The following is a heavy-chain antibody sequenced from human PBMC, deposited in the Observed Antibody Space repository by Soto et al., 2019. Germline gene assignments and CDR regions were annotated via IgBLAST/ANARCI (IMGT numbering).Heavy chain of an antibody. V-gene: IGHV3-33*01. Sequence: QVQLVESGGGVVQPGRSLRLSCAASGFTFSSYGMHWVRQAPGKGLEWVAVIWYDGSNKYYAASVKGRFTISRDHSKNTLYLQMNSLRAEYTAVYYCARDCAGYSSGWYQRGGFDYWGQGTLVTVSS. J-gene: IGHJ4*02. D-gene: IGHD6-19*01. CDR2: IWYDGSNK. CDR3: ARDCAGYSSGWYQRGGFDY. CDR1: GFTFSSYG.